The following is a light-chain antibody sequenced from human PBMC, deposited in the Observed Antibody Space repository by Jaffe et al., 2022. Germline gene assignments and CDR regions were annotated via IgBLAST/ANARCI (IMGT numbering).Light chain of an antibody. J-gene: IGKJ3*01. CDR3: QQYYNTPFT. CDR1: QSILYSSNNKNY. Sequence: DIVMTQSPDSLAVSLGERATINCKSSQSILYSSNNKNYLAWYQQKPGQPPKLLLYWASTRESGVPDRFSGSGSGTDFTLTISSLQAEDVALYYCQQYYNTPFTFGPGTKVDIK. CDR2: WAS. V-gene: IGKV4-1*01.